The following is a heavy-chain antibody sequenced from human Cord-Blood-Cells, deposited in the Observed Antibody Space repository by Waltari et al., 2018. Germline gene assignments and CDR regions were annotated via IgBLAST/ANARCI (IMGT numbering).Heavy chain of an antibody. CDR3: ARGARDWNINWFDP. V-gene: IGHV1-8*03. CDR2: MNPNSGNT. D-gene: IGHD1-1*01. CDR1: GYTFTSYD. J-gene: IGHJ5*02. Sequence: QVQLVQSGAEVKKPGASVKVSCKASGYTFTSYDINWVRQATGQGLEWMGWMNPNSGNTGYEQKFQGRVTSTRNTSISTAYMELSSLRSEDTAVYYWARGARDWNINWFDPWGQGTLVTVSS.